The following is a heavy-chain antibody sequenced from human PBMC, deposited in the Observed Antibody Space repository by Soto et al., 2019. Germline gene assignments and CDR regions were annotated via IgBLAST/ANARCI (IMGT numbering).Heavy chain of an antibody. CDR1: GFTFSSYS. D-gene: IGHD6-19*01. CDR3: AREQWLDY. J-gene: IGHJ4*02. CDR2: ISSSSSYI. V-gene: IGHV3-21*01. Sequence: CLRLSCAASGFTFSSYSMNWVRQAPGKGLEWVSSISSSSSYIYYADSVKGRFTISRDNAKNSLYLQMNSLRAEDKAVYYCAREQWLDYWGQGTMVNVSA.